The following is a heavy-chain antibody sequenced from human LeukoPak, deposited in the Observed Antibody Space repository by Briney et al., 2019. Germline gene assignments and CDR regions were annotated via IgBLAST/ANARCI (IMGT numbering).Heavy chain of an antibody. CDR3: ARESYDSPIDY. D-gene: IGHD3-22*01. J-gene: IGHJ4*02. Sequence: ETLSLTCTVSGDSISTYYWSWIRQPPGKGLEWIGYIYYSGSTTYNPSLKSRVTMSVDTSKNQFSLKLSSVTAADTAVYYCARESYDSPIDYWGQGALVTVSS. CDR1: GDSISTYY. CDR2: IYYSGST. V-gene: IGHV4-59*12.